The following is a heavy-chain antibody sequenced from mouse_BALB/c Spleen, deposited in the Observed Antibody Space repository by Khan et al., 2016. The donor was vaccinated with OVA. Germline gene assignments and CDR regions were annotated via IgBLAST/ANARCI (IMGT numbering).Heavy chain of an antibody. CDR2: IYPGGTYT. V-gene: IGHV1-63*02. CDR3: ARWATWYVDV. D-gene: IGHD3-1*01. J-gene: IGHJ1*01. Sequence: VQLQESGAELIRPGTSVKISCKASGYTFTNYWLGWVKQRPGHGLEWIGDIYPGGTYTNYNEKFRGKATLTADTSSSTAYMQLSSPTSEDSAVYFCARWATWYVDVWGAGTTVTVSS. CDR1: GYTFTNYW.